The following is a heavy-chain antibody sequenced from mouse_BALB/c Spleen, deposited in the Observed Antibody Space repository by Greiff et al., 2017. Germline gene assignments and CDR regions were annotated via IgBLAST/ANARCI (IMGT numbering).Heavy chain of an antibody. J-gene: IGHJ2*01. V-gene: IGHV14-3*02. D-gene: IGHD1-1*01. Sequence: VQLQQSGAELVKPGASVKLSCTASGFNIKDTYMHWVKQRPEQGLEWIGRIDPANGNTKYDPKFQGKATITADTSSNTAYLQLSSLTSEDTAVYFGGRGGVGGALYYFDYWGQGTTLTVSS. CDR3: GRGGVGGALYYFDY. CDR2: IDPANGNT. CDR1: GFNIKDTY.